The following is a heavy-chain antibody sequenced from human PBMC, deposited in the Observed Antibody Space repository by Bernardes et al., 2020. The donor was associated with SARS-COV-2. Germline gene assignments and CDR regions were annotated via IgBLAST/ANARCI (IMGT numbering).Heavy chain of an antibody. J-gene: IGHJ4*02. CDR2: IDWDDDK. CDR1: GFSLSSTGMR. D-gene: IGHD6-13*01. Sequence: SGPTLSKPTQTLTLTCPFSGFSLSSTGMRVSWVRQPPGKALEWLARIDWDDDKFYSTSLKTRLTISKDTSKNQVVLTMTIMDPVDTATYYCARTPYSSSWYYFDYWGQGTLVTVSS. CDR3: ARTPYSSSWYYFDY. V-gene: IGHV2-70*04.